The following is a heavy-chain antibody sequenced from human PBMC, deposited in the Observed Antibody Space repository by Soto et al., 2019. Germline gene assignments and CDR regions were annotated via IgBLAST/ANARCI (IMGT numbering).Heavy chain of an antibody. D-gene: IGHD4-17*01. CDR3: ARASYGDYDPYYYGMDV. V-gene: IGHV1-3*01. J-gene: IGHJ6*02. CDR1: GYTFTSYA. CDR2: INAGNGNT. Sequence: ASVKVSCKASGYTFTSYAMHWVRQAPGQRLEWMGWINAGNGNTKYSQRFQGRVTITADESTSTAYMELSSLRSEDTAVYYCARASYGDYDPYYYGMDVWGQGTTVTVSS.